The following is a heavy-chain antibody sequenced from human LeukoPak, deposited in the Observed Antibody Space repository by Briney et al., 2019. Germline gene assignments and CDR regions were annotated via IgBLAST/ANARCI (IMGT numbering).Heavy chain of an antibody. CDR1: GYTFTSYG. D-gene: IGHD5-12*01. J-gene: IGHJ4*02. V-gene: IGHV1-18*01. CDR2: ISAYNGNT. Sequence: ASVKVSCKASGYTFTSYGISWVRQAPGQGLEWMGWISAYNGNTNYAQKLQGRVTITRNTSISTAYMELSSLRSEDTAVYYCASADDLVGNFDYWGQGTLVTVSS. CDR3: ASADDLVGNFDY.